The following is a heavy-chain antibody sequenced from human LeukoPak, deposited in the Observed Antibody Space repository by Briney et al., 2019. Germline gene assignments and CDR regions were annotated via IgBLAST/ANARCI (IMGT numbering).Heavy chain of an antibody. CDR3: AKDRPNYYGSNGHYYKLNGDC. Sequence: GGSLRLSCAASGFTFSSYAMSWVRQAPGKGLEWVSSITSSGAATYYADSVKGRFTISRDNSDNTLYLQMNSLRAEDTAVYYCAKDRPNYYGSNGHYYKLNGDCWGQGTLVTVSS. CDR1: GFTFSSYA. J-gene: IGHJ4*02. D-gene: IGHD3-22*01. CDR2: ITSSGAAT. V-gene: IGHV3-23*01.